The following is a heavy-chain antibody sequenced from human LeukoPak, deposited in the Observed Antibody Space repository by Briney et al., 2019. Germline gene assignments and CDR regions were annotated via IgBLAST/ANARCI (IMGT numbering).Heavy chain of an antibody. V-gene: IGHV1-18*01. D-gene: IGHD3-22*01. Sequence: ASVKVSCKASGYTFTSYGISWVRQAPGQGLEWMGWISAYNGNTNYAQKLQDRVTMTTDTSTSTAYMELRSLRPDDTAVYYCARASNYYDSSGYFDYWGQGTLVTVSS. J-gene: IGHJ4*02. CDR3: ARASNYYDSSGYFDY. CDR1: GYTFTSYG. CDR2: ISAYNGNT.